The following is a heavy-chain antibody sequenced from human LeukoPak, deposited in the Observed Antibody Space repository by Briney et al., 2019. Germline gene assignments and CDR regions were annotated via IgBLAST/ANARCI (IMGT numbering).Heavy chain of an antibody. J-gene: IGHJ4*02. V-gene: IGHV4-39*01. D-gene: IGHD3-10*01. Sequence: PSETLSLTCTVSGGSISSSSYNWGWIRQPPGKGLEWIGSFDNSGSTYYNPSLKSRVTISVDTSKDQFSLKLSSVTAADTAVYYCARQLLWFGSTYYFDYWGQGTLVTVSS. CDR3: ARQLLWFGSTYYFDY. CDR2: FDNSGST. CDR1: GGSISSSSYN.